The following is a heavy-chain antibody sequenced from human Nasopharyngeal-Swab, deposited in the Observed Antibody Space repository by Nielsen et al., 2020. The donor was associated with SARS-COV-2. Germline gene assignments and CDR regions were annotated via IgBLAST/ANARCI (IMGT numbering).Heavy chain of an antibody. CDR1: GGSINSDDYF. CDR3: AREVIGARDSDAFDI. V-gene: IGHV4-31*03. CDR2: ISYTGNA. Sequence: SETLSLTCTVSGGSINSDDYFWSWVRQHPGKGREWIGYISYTGNAYYYPFLESRLTLSVDTSKNQFSLRLTSVTAADTAVYYCAREVIGARDSDAFDIWGQGTMVTVSS. D-gene: IGHD2-21*01. J-gene: IGHJ3*02.